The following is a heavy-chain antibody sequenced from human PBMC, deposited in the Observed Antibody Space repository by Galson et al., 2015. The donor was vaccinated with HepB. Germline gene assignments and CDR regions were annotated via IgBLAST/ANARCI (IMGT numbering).Heavy chain of an antibody. CDR1: GFTFSSYG. Sequence: SLRLSCAASGFTFSSYGMHWVRQAPGKGLEWVAVISYDGSNKYYADSVKGRFTISRDNSKNTLYLQMNSLRAEDTAVYYCAKELTGNGAFDIWGQGTMVTVSS. D-gene: IGHD1-20*01. V-gene: IGHV3-30*18. J-gene: IGHJ3*02. CDR2: ISYDGSNK. CDR3: AKELTGNGAFDI.